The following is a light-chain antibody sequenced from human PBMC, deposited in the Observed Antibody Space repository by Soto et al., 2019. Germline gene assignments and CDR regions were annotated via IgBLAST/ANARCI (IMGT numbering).Light chain of an antibody. J-gene: IGLJ3*02. CDR1: SSDVGGYHY. CDR2: DVT. CDR3: CSYSGIDHWL. V-gene: IGLV2-11*01. Sequence: QSALTQPRSVSGSPGQSVTISCTGTSSDVGGYHYVSWYQQLPGQAPKLIIYDVTARPSGVPDRFSGSKSGNTASLTISGLQPEDEADYYCCSYSGIDHWLFGGGTKLTVL.